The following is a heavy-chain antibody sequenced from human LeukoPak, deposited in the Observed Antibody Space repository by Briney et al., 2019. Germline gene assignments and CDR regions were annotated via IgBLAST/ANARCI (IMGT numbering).Heavy chain of an antibody. CDR1: GGSISSYY. J-gene: IGHJ3*02. CDR2: IYTSGST. Sequence: SETLSLTCTVSGGSISSYYWSWIRQPAGKGLEWIGRIYTSGSTNYNPSLKSRVTMSVDTSKNQFSLKLSSVTAADTAVYYCARDRLRYSSSPDAFDIWGQGTMVTVSS. V-gene: IGHV4-4*07. D-gene: IGHD6-6*01. CDR3: ARDRLRYSSSPDAFDI.